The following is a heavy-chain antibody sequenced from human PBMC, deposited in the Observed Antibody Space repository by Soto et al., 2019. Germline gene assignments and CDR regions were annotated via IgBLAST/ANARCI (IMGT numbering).Heavy chain of an antibody. CDR3: ATSGECGGDCYVYRMAV. Sequence: SVRGSCKASEDTFRNYAISWVRQAPGQGLEWMGGIIPIFGTANYAQKFQGRVTITADTSANTVYLELSSLRSEDTAVYYCATSGECGGDCYVYRMAVWGQGTTVPVSS. D-gene: IGHD2-21*02. V-gene: IGHV1-69*06. CDR1: EDTFRNYA. J-gene: IGHJ6*02. CDR2: IIPIFGTA.